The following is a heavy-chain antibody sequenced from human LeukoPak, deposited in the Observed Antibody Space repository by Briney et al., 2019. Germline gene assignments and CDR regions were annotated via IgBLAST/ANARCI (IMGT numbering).Heavy chain of an antibody. Sequence: SETLSLTSTVSGGSINNYYWNWIRQPPGKGLEWIGYMSYSGNTYYNPSLKSRVTISVDMSKNQFYLQMSSVTAADTAVYYCARDEYGGPFDYWGQGALVTVSS. CDR3: ARDEYGGPFDY. J-gene: IGHJ4*02. D-gene: IGHD4/OR15-4a*01. CDR1: GGSINNYY. V-gene: IGHV4-59*01. CDR2: MSYSGNT.